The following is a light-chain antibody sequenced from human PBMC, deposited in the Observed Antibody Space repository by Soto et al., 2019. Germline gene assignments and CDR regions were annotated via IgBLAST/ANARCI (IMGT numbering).Light chain of an antibody. CDR1: QSVSSY. CDR3: QQRNSWPPT. CDR2: DAS. Sequence: EIVLTQSPATLSLSPGDRATLSCRASQSVSSYLAWYHQKSGQAPRLLIYDASNRATGIPARFSGSGSGTDFTLTISSLEPEDFAVYYCQQRNSWPPTFGPGTKLDIK. V-gene: IGKV3-11*01. J-gene: IGKJ3*01.